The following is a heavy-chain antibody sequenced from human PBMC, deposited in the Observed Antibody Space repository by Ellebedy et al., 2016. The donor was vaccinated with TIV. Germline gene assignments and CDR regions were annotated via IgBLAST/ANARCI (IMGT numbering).Heavy chain of an antibody. CDR2: ISGDGRCV. CDR1: GFTFDNYA. J-gene: IGHJ1*01. V-gene: IGHV3-43*02. D-gene: IGHD6-25*01. CDR3: AGALRVAAAAWIRRGIAY. Sequence: PGGSLRLSCAASGFTFDNYAMHWLRQVQGKGLAWVSVISGDGRCVFYADSVKGRFTTARDYNKGALYLQMDRVTIEDTALYYCAGALRVAAAAWIRRGIAYWGQGVLVTVSS.